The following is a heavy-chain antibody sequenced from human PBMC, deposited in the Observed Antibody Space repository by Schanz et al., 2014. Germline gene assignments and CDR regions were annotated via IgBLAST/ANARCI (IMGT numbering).Heavy chain of an antibody. CDR2: ISDSGDST. Sequence: QVQLVESGGGLVKPGGSLRLSCAASGFTFSDYYMTWIRQAPGKGLEWVSDISDSGDSTHYADSVKGRFTISRDNAKISLFLQMNSLSAKDTAVYYCAKVAPAATYLDSWGLGTLVTVSS. CDR3: AKVAPAATYLDS. J-gene: IGHJ4*02. D-gene: IGHD2-2*01. V-gene: IGHV3-11*01. CDR1: GFTFSDYY.